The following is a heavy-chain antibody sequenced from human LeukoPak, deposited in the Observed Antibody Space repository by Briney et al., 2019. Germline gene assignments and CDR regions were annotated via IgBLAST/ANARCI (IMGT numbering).Heavy chain of an antibody. CDR2: IKQDGSQK. D-gene: IGHD3-10*01. J-gene: IGHJ4*02. CDR1: GFTFSSYW. Sequence: GESLRLSCAASGFTFSSYWMTWVRQAPGKGLEWVANIKQDGSQKYYVDSVKGRFTIARDNAKDSVFLQMNSLRAEDTAVYYCTRVHYYASGTYMALDYWGQGTLVTVSS. V-gene: IGHV3-7*01. CDR3: TRVHYYASGTYMALDY.